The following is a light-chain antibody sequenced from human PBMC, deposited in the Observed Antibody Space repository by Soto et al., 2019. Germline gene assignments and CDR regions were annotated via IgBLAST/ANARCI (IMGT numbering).Light chain of an antibody. J-gene: IGKJ5*01. CDR2: DVS. CDR3: HRYNSYL. CDR1: QNIRNW. V-gene: IGKV1-5*01. Sequence: DIQMTQSPSTLSASVGDSVTITCRASQNIRNWLAWYQQKPGKAPTLLIYDVSRLESGVPSRFSGSGSGTEFSLTINSLQPDDFATYYCHRYNSYLFGQGTRLEIK.